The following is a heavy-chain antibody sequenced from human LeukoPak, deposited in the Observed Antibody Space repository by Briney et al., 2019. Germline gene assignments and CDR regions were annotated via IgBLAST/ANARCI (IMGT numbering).Heavy chain of an antibody. CDR2: IHLSGRT. D-gene: IGHD2-8*01. Sequence: SSETLSLTCGVSGGFITTTNWWSWVRQPPGQGLEWIGEIHLSGRTNYNPSLNSRVTLALDTSKNHLSLCLTSVTAADTAVYYCSRENGAFSPFGYWGQGTLVTVPS. V-gene: IGHV4-4*02. J-gene: IGHJ4*02. CDR3: SRENGAFSPFGY. CDR1: GGFITTTNW.